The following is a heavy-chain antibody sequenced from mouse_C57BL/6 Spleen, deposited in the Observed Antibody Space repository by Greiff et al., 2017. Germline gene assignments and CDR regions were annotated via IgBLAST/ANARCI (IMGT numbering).Heavy chain of an antibody. CDR2: ISNGGGST. V-gene: IGHV5-12*01. Sequence: EVKLVESGGGLVQPGGSLKLSCAASGFTFSDYYMYWVRQTPEKRLEWVAYISNGGGSTYYPDTVKGRFTISRDNAKNTLYLQMSRLKSEDTAMYYCARHGGDRYFDYWGQGTTLTVSS. D-gene: IGHD3-3*01. J-gene: IGHJ2*01. CDR3: ARHGGDRYFDY. CDR1: GFTFSDYY.